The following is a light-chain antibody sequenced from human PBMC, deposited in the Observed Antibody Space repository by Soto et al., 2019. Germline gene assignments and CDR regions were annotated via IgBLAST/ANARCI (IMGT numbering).Light chain of an antibody. Sequence: QSVLTQPPSVSEAPGQRGTISCTGSSSNIGAGYEAHWYQQVPGTAPKLLIYENNNRPSGVPDRFAGSKSGTSASLAITGLQAEDEAEYYCQSHDSSLSGYVFGTGTKLTV. CDR3: QSHDSSLSGYV. CDR1: SSNIGAGYE. J-gene: IGLJ1*01. V-gene: IGLV1-40*01. CDR2: ENN.